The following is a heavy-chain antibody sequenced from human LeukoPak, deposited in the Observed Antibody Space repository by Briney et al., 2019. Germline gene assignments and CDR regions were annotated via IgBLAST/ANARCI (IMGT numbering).Heavy chain of an antibody. J-gene: IGHJ4*02. V-gene: IGHV4-61*02. D-gene: IGHD2-15*01. CDR1: GGSISSGSYY. Sequence: SQTLSLTCTVSGGSISSGSYYWSWIRQPAGKGLEWIGRIYTSGSTNYNPSLKSRVTISVDTSKNQFFLKLSSVTAADTAVYYCARGFGVVVAAIDYWGQGTLVTVSS. CDR2: IYTSGST. CDR3: ARGFGVVVAAIDY.